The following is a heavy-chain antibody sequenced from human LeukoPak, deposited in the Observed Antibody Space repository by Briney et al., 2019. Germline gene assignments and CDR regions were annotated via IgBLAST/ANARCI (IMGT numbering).Heavy chain of an antibody. V-gene: IGHV4-39*01. CDR1: GGSTSSSSDY. CDR3: ARHPPRAVAGLIDY. Sequence: PSETLSLTCTLSGGSTSSSSDYSGWIRHPPRNGLEWLGGIYYSENTYYNPSLRSRVTISVDTSKNQFSLTLSSVTDADTAVYYCARHPPRAVAGLIDYWGQGTLVRVSS. D-gene: IGHD6-19*01. CDR2: IYYSENT. J-gene: IGHJ4*02.